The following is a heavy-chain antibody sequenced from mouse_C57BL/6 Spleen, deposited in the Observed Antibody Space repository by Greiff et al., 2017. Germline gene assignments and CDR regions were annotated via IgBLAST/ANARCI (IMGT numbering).Heavy chain of an antibody. CDR3: ARLGYYGSSEAWVAY. J-gene: IGHJ3*01. V-gene: IGHV1-19*01. CDR1: GYPFPDYY. Sequence: EVQLQQSGPVLVKPGASVKMSCKASGYPFPDYYLNWVTQSHGKSLEWIGVINPYTGGTSYNQKFKGKATLTVDTSSSPASMELHSLTSADSAVYYCARLGYYGSSEAWVAYWGQGTLVTVSA. CDR2: INPYTGGT. D-gene: IGHD1-1*01.